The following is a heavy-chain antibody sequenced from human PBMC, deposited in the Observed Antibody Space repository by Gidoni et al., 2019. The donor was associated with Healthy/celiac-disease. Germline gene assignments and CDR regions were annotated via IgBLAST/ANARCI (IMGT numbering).Heavy chain of an antibody. D-gene: IGHD3-10*01. Sequence: VQLVQSGAEAKKPGASVKVSCMASGYTFTSYYMHWVRQAPGQGLEWVGIINPSGGRTSYAQKFQGRVTMTRDTSTSTVYMELSSLRSEDTAVYYCARDPTMVRGVIISPYYYYGMDVWGQGTTVTVSS. V-gene: IGHV1-46*01. CDR1: GYTFTSYY. CDR2: INPSGGRT. J-gene: IGHJ6*02. CDR3: ARDPTMVRGVIISPYYYYGMDV.